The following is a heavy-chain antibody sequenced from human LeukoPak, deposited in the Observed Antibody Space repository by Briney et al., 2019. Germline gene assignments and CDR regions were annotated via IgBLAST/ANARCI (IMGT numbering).Heavy chain of an antibody. CDR2: ISANNGNT. D-gene: IGHD2-2*02. J-gene: IGHJ6*02. CDR1: GYTFTSYG. CDR3: ARGGSCSSTSCHRGGPDRYYYYYGMDV. Sequence: ASVNVSCKASGYTFTSYGISWVRQAPGQGLEWMGWISANNGNTNYAQKLQGRVTMTTDTSTSTAYMELRSLRSDDTAVYYCARGGSCSSTSCHRGGPDRYYYYYGMDVWGQGTTVTVSS. V-gene: IGHV1-18*01.